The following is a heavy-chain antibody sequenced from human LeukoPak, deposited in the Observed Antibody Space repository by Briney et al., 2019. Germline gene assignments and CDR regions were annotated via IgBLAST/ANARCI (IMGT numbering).Heavy chain of an antibody. D-gene: IGHD2-15*01. CDR2: INPNSGGT. CDR1: GYTFTGYY. V-gene: IGHV1-2*02. Sequence: GASVKVSCKASGYTFTGYYMHWVRQAPGQGLEWMGWINPNSGGTNYAQKFQGRVTMTRDTSISTAYMELSRLRSDDAAVYYCAGVYPRRSGGNGYWGQGTLVTVSS. CDR3: AGVYPRRSGGNGY. J-gene: IGHJ4*02.